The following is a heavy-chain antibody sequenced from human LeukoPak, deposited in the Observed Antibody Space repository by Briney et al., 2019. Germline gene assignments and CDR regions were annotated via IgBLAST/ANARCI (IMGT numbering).Heavy chain of an antibody. V-gene: IGHV4-38-2*02. J-gene: IGHJ5*02. CDR1: GYSISSGYY. CDR3: ARVGIIHPLTFDP. D-gene: IGHD1-14*01. Sequence: PSETLSLTCTVSGYSISSGYYWGWIRQPPGKGLEWIGSIYHSGSTYYNPSLKSRVTISVDTSKNQFSLKLSSVTAADTAVYYCARVGIIHPLTFDPWGQGTLVTVSS. CDR2: IYHSGST.